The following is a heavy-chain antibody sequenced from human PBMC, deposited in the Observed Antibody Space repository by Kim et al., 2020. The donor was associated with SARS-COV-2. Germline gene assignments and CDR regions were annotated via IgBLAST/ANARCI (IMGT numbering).Heavy chain of an antibody. CDR2: ISYDGSNK. CDR3: ARDPSAVGATLYDYYSYG. CDR1: GFTFSSYA. D-gene: IGHD1-26*01. V-gene: IGHV3-30-3*01. Sequence: GGSLRLSCAASGFTFSSYAMHWVRQAPGKGLEWVAVISYDGSNKYYADSVKGRFTISRDNSKNTLYLQMNSLRAEDTAVYYCARDPSAVGATLYDYYSYG. J-gene: IGHJ6*01.